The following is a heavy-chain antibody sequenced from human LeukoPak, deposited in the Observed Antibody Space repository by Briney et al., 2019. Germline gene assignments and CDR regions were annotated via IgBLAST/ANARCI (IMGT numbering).Heavy chain of an antibody. CDR3: ARQPYYYILTGYYNAGDYYHMDV. D-gene: IGHD3-9*01. J-gene: IGHJ6*03. CDR1: GYSFTSYW. V-gene: IGHV5-51*01. CDR2: IYPGDSDT. Sequence: GESLKISCKGSGYSFTSYWIGWVRQMPGKGLEWMGIIYPGDSDTRYSPSFQGQVTISADKSISTAYLQWSSLKASDTAMYYCARQPYYYILTGYYNAGDYYHMDVWGKGTTVTVSS.